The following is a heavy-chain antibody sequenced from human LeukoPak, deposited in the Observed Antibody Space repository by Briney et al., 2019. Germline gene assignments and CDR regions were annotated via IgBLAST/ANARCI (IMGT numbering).Heavy chain of an antibody. CDR3: ARDWGDRGVPAAMFDY. CDR2: IYYSGST. D-gene: IGHD2-2*01. J-gene: IGHJ4*02. V-gene: IGHV4-59*01. Sequence: SETLSLTCTVSGGSISSYHWSWIRQPPGKGLEWIGYIYYSGSTNYNPSLKSRVTISVDTSKNQFSLKRSSVTAGDTAVSFCARDWGDRGVPAAMFDYWGQGTLVTVSS. CDR1: GGSISSYH.